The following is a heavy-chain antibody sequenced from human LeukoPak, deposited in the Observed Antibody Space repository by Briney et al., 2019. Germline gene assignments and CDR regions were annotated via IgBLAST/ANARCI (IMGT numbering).Heavy chain of an antibody. CDR3: ARAKITFGGVIVIPFDP. V-gene: IGHV4-34*01. Sequence: PSETLSLTCAVYGGSFSGYYWSWIRQPPGKGLEWIGEINHSGSTNYNPSLKSRVTISVDTSKNQFSLKLSSVTAADTAVYYCARAKITFGGVIVIPFDPWGQGTLVTVSS. CDR1: GGSFSGYY. J-gene: IGHJ5*02. D-gene: IGHD3-16*02. CDR2: INHSGST.